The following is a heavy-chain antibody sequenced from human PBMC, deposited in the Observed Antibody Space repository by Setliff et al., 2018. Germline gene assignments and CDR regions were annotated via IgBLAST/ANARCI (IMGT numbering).Heavy chain of an antibody. J-gene: IGHJ4*02. V-gene: IGHV3-7*03. CDR1: GFNITGRW. CDR2: IKEDGSEQ. CDR3: ARIAYGSGSYYFDY. D-gene: IGHD3-10*01. Sequence: AGGSLRLSCEASGFNITGRWMSWVRQAPGKGLEWVANIKEDGSEQYYVNSVWGRFSISRDNARNSVFLEMNSLRGEDTAVYYCARIAYGSGSYYFDYWGQGTLVTVSS.